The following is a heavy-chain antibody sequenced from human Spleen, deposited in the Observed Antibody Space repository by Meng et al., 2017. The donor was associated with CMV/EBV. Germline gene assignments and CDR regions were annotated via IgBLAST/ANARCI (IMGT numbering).Heavy chain of an antibody. Sequence: ASVKVSCKASGYTFTGYYMHWVRQAPGQGLEWMGWINPNSGGTNYAQKFQGRVTMTRDTSISTAYMELSRLRSDDTAVYYCATESSWFPRRLTWGQGTLVTVSS. V-gene: IGHV1-2*02. J-gene: IGHJ4*02. D-gene: IGHD4-17*01. CDR2: INPNSGGT. CDR3: ATESSWFPRRLT. CDR1: GYTFTGYY.